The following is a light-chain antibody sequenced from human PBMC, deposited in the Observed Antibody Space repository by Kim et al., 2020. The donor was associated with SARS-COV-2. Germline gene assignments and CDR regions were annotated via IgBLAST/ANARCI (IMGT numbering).Light chain of an antibody. V-gene: IGKV1-5*03. CDR1: QTISTS. CDR2: KAS. Sequence: DIQMTQSPSTLSASVGDRVTITCRASQTISTSLAWYQQKPGIAPKPLIYKASNLESGVPSRFSGSGSGTEFTLTISSLQPDDFATYYCQQYNNYSPWTFGQGTKVDIK. CDR3: QQYNNYSPWT. J-gene: IGKJ1*01.